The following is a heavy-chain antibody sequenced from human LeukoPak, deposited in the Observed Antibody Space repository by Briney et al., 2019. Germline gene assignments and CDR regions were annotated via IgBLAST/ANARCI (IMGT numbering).Heavy chain of an antibody. J-gene: IGHJ5*02. V-gene: IGHV1-8*01. CDR2: MNHNSGNR. CDR3: PRRRQPLDP. CDR1: GYTFTFYD. Sequence: AGGKLSCNSSGYTFTFYDIDWVRHATGQGLEWMGWMNHNSGNRGYAQKFQGRGTMTRHTPISRAYMDLNSLSCEDRAVLYCPRRRQPLDPWGQGTLVTVSS.